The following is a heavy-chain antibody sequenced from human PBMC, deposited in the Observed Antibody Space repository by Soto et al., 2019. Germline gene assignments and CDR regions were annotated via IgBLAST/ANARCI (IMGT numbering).Heavy chain of an antibody. V-gene: IGHV4-4*02. J-gene: IGHJ5*02. D-gene: IGHD2-2*01. CDR2: IYHSGSP. CDR3: ARRIPAAPNWFDP. Sequence: QVQLQESGPGLVKPSGTLSLTCAVSGGSISSGTWWSWVRQSPGRGLEWIGEIYHSGSPNYNPSLKSRVTTPVDTSKTLFSLSLSSVTAAYSALSYCARRIPAAPNWFDPWGQGTLVTVSS. CDR1: GGSISSGTW.